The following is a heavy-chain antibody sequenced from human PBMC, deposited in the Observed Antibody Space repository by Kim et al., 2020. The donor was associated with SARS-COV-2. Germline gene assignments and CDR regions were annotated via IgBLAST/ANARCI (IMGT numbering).Heavy chain of an antibody. V-gene: IGHV3-23*01. CDR2: ISSNGADT. Sequence: GGSLRLSCVASGFTFSGNVMSWVRQAPGKGLEWVSIISSNGADTYYTDSVKGRFIISRDNSKKTLWLQMNSLRAEDTAIYFCAEGHVDNWGQRTLVTVSS. CDR1: GFTFSGNV. J-gene: IGHJ4*02. CDR3: AEGHVDN.